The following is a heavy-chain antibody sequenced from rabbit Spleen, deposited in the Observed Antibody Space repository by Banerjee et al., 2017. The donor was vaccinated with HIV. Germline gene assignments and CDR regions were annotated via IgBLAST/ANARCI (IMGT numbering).Heavy chain of an antibody. D-gene: IGHD1-1*01. CDR1: GFDLSGHLY. CDR2: IDTNDGDT. CDR3: ARNYVNAFDP. J-gene: IGHJ2*01. V-gene: IGHV1S40*01. Sequence: QSLEESGGDLVKPGASLTLTCKASGFDLSGHLYMCWVRQAPGKGLEWIACIDTNDGDTDYANWPKGRFTISKTSSTTVTLQMTSLTAADTATYFCARNYVNAFDPWGQGTLVTVS.